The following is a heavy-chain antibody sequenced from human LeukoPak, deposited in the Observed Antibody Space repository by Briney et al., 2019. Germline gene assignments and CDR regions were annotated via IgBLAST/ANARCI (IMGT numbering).Heavy chain of an antibody. Sequence: SVKVSCKASAGTFSSWAISWVRQAPGQGLEWMGGIIPIFGTANYAQKFQGRVTITTDESTSTAYMELSSLRSEDTAVYYCAREVGWLQTHNWFDPWGQGTLVTVSS. V-gene: IGHV1-69*05. CDR1: AGTFSSWA. CDR2: IIPIFGTA. J-gene: IGHJ5*02. D-gene: IGHD5-24*01. CDR3: AREVGWLQTHNWFDP.